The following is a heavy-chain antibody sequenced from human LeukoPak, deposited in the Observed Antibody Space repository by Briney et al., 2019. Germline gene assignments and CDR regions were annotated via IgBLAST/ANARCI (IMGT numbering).Heavy chain of an antibody. D-gene: IGHD3-22*01. CDR2: IDHSGST. CDR1: GGSFSGFY. V-gene: IGHV4-34*01. CDR3: AREVHPYYDSSGYPDY. Sequence: PSETLSLTCDVYGGSFSGFYWNWIRQPPGKGLEWIGEIDHSGSTNYSPSLKSRVTISVDRANNQFSLKLSSVTAADTAFYYCAREVHPYYDSSGYPDYWGQGTLVTVSS. J-gene: IGHJ4*02.